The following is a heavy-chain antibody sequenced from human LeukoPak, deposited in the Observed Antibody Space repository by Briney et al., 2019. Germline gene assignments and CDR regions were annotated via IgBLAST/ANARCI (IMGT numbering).Heavy chain of an antibody. J-gene: IGHJ4*02. D-gene: IGHD5-12*01. CDR2: IWFDGSNK. CDR3: VRDRGHFTRGLSYFDY. CDR1: GFTFSDYG. V-gene: IGHV3-33*01. Sequence: GGSLRLSCAASGFTFSDYGFLWLRQAPGKGLEWVAVIWFDGSNKYYAESVRGRFTISRDNSKNTLYLQMNSLRAEDTAVYYCVRDRGHFTRGLSYFDYWGQGALVTVSS.